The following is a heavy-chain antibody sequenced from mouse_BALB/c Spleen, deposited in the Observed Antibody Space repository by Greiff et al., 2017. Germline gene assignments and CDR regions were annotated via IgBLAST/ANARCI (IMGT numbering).Heavy chain of an antibody. J-gene: IGHJ2*01. V-gene: IGHV1S56*01. CDR1: GYTFTSYY. D-gene: IGHD1-1*01. CDR2: IYPGDGST. CDR3: ARGGSGYYFDY. Sequence: QVQLQQPGPELVKPGASVKMSCKASGYTFTSYYIHWVKQRPGQGLEWIGWIYPGDGSTKYNEKFKGKTTLTADKSSSTAYMLLSSLTAEDSAIYFCARGGSGYYFDYWGQGTTLTVSS.